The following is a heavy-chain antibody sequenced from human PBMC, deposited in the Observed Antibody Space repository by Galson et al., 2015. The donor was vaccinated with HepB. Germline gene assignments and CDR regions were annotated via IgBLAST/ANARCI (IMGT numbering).Heavy chain of an antibody. Sequence: SVKVSCKASGGTFSSYAISWVRQAPGQGLEWMGGIIPIFGTANYAQKFQGRVTITADESTSTAYMELSSLRSEDTAVYYCARAVLTYYYDSSGTEWGQGTLVTVSS. V-gene: IGHV1-69*13. CDR3: ARAVLTYYYDSSGTE. D-gene: IGHD3-22*01. CDR1: GGTFSSYA. J-gene: IGHJ4*02. CDR2: IIPIFGTA.